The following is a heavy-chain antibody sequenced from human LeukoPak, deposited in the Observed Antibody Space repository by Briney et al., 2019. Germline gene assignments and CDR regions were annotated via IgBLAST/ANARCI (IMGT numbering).Heavy chain of an antibody. J-gene: IGHJ5*02. V-gene: IGHV3-7*05. CDR3: VRGSSGTAVRGISWAWFDP. D-gene: IGHD3-10*01. Sequence: GGSLRLSCAASGLTFSSYWMTWVRQAPGKGLEWVANIKQDGSEKYYVDSVQGRFTISRDNAKNLLYLQMNSLRPEDTAVYYCVRGSSGTAVRGISWAWFDPWGQGTLVTVSS. CDR2: IKQDGSEK. CDR1: GLTFSSYW.